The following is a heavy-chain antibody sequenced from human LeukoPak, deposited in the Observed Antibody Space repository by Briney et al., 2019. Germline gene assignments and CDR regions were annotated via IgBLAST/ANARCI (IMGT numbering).Heavy chain of an antibody. D-gene: IGHD3-22*01. J-gene: IGHJ2*01. CDR1: GATFSSYA. CDR2: IIPIFGTA. Sequence: ASVKLSCKASGATFSSYAISWVRQAPGHGLEWMGGIIPIFGTANYAQKFQSRVTITTDESTSTAYMELSSLRSEDTAVYYCAREAIRRPHYESSGYFLARYFYLWGRGTLVTVSS. V-gene: IGHV1-69*05. CDR3: AREAIRRPHYESSGYFLARYFYL.